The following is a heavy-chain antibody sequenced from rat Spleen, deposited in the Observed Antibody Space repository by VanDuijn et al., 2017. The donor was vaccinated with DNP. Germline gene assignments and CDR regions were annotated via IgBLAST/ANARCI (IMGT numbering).Heavy chain of an antibody. D-gene: IGHD1-4*01. CDR1: GXXXSDXX. J-gene: IGHJ2*01. CDR3: SRHVLPLRVWDS. Sequence: EVQLVESEGGLXXPGXXLKLSCXXXGXXXSDXXXAWXXXAPLGGLGWVAYIGFDGGGTYNGDSGKGRFTISRDNAKSTLYLQMNSLRPEDMATYYCSRHVLPLRVWDSWGQGVMVTVSS. CDR2: IGFDGGGT. V-gene: IGHV5-22*01.